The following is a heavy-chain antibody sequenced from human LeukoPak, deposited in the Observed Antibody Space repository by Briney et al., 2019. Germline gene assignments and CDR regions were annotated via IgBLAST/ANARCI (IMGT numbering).Heavy chain of an antibody. D-gene: IGHD3-10*01. CDR3: AAEGKRITLIRGVITPIGYYYMDV. Sequence: GGSLRLSCAASGCTFSEHYMDWVRPAPGKGVEWVGRTINKANSYTPEYAASVKGRFTISRDDSKNSRYLQMNSLKTEDTAVYYCAAEGKRITLIRGVITPIGYYYMDVWGKGTTVTVSS. CDR2: TINKANSYTP. CDR1: GCTFSEHY. V-gene: IGHV3-72*01. J-gene: IGHJ6*03.